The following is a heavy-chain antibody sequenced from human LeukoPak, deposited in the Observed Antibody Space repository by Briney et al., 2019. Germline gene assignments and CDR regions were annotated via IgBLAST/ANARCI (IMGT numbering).Heavy chain of an antibody. CDR2: IYHSGST. V-gene: IGHV4-30-2*02. CDR3: ATGYSGYDFFDY. J-gene: IGHJ4*02. D-gene: IGHD5-12*01. CDR1: GGSISSGGYS. Sequence: SETLSLTCAVSGGSISSGGYSWSWIRQPPGKGLEWIGYIYHSGSTYYNPSLKSRVTISVDRSKNQFSLKLSSVTAADTAVYYCATGYSGYDFFDYWGQGTLVTVSS.